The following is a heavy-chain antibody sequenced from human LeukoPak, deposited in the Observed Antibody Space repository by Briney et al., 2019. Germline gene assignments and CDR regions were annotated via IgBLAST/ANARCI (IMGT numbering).Heavy chain of an antibody. J-gene: IGHJ6*03. Sequence: ASVQVSCKASGYTFTGYYMHWVRQAPGQGLEWMGWINPNSGGTNYAQKFQGRVTMTRDTSISTAYMELSRLRSDDTAVYYCARVGYEYYYYYMDVWGKGTTVTVSS. CDR1: GYTFTGYY. CDR3: ARVGYEYYYYYMDV. CDR2: INPNSGGT. D-gene: IGHD5-12*01. V-gene: IGHV1-2*02.